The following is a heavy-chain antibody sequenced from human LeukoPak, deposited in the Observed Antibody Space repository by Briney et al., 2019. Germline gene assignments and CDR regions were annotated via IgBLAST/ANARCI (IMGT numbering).Heavy chain of an antibody. D-gene: IGHD5-24*01. Sequence: GGSLRLSCAASGFTFSTYWMHWVRQAPGKGLVWVSRINTDGSDTTYADSVKGRFTISRDNARNTLYLQMNSLRADDTAVYYCARDSPWLPDPYWGQGTLVTVSS. CDR3: ARDSPWLPDPY. CDR1: GFTFSTYW. V-gene: IGHV3-74*03. J-gene: IGHJ4*02. CDR2: INTDGSDT.